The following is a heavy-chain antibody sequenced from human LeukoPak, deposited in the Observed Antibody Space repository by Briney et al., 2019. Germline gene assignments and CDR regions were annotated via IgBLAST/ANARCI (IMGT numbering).Heavy chain of an antibody. CDR1: GFTISSYA. J-gene: IGHJ4*02. V-gene: IGHV3-23*01. Sequence: GGSLRLSCTASGFTISSYAMNWVRQAPGKGLEWVSGIGAGGTFTYYADSVKGRFHISRDNSRNTLYLQMNSLRADDTAVYYCAEDLDYTTYGYYFDYWGQGTLVTVSS. CDR3: AEDLDYTTYGYYFDY. D-gene: IGHD4-11*01. CDR2: IGAGGTFT.